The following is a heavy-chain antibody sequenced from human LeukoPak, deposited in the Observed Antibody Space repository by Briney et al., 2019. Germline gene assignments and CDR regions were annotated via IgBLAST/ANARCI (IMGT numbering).Heavy chain of an antibody. CDR2: IYYSRST. V-gene: IGHV4-31*03. CDR1: GGSISSGGYY. Sequence: PSQTLSLTCTVSGGSISSGGYYWSWIRQHPGKGLEGIGYIYYSRSTYHNPSLKSRVTISVDTSKNQFSLKLSSVTAADTAVYYCARDRKDDSSGYGLFDYWGQGTLVTVSS. CDR3: ARDRKDDSSGYGLFDY. D-gene: IGHD3-22*01. J-gene: IGHJ4*02.